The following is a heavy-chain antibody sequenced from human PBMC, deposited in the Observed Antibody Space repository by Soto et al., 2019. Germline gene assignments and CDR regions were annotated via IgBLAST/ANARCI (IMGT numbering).Heavy chain of an antibody. V-gene: IGHV3-23*01. D-gene: IGHD6-19*01. CDR2: ISGSGGSN. CDR1: GFTFSSYG. Sequence: GGSLRLSCAASGFTFSSYGLRWVRQAPGKGLAWVAAISGSGGSNYYANSVKGRFTISRDNSQNTLYLQMNSLRAEVTAVYYCAKDQLAGAFDIWGLGTMVTVSS. J-gene: IGHJ3*02. CDR3: AKDQLAGAFDI.